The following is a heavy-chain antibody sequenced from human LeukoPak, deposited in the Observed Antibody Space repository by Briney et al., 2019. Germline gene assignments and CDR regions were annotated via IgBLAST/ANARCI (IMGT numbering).Heavy chain of an antibody. V-gene: IGHV4-39*01. Sequence: SETLSLTCTVSGGSISSSSYYWGWIRQPPGKGLEWIGSIYYSGNTYYNPSLKSRVTISVDTSKNQFSLKLSSVTAADTAVYYCARFHSYDFYSDYWGQGTLVTVSS. CDR1: GGSISSSSYY. D-gene: IGHD3-3*01. CDR2: IYYSGNT. CDR3: ARFHSYDFYSDY. J-gene: IGHJ4*02.